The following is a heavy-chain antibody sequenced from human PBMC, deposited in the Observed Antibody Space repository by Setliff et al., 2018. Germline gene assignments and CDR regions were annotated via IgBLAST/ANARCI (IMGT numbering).Heavy chain of an antibody. CDR1: GGSISSSSYY. D-gene: IGHD3-3*01. V-gene: IGHV4-39*07. J-gene: IGHJ6*02. Sequence: SETLSLTCTVSGGSISSSSYYWGWIRQPPGKGLEWIGTIYYSGSTYYNPSLKSRVTISVDTSKNQFSLKLSSVTAADTAVYYCARAEHGYDFWSGYYCKAGTACYTNYYGLGVWGQGTTVTVSS. CDR3: ARAEHGYDFWSGYYCKAGTACYTNYYGLGV. CDR2: IYYSGST.